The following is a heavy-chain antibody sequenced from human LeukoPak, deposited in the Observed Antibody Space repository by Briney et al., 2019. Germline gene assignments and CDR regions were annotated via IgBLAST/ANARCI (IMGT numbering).Heavy chain of an antibody. V-gene: IGHV3-21*01. CDR1: GFTFSSSV. CDR3: ARALIVGAADGWYFDL. Sequence: GGSLRLSCAAAGFTFSSSVMSWVRQAAGKGLEWVSSVRGRSGYIFYADSVEGRFTISRDNAKNSLYLQMNSLRAEDTAVYFCARALIVGAADGWYFDLWGRGTLVTVSS. CDR2: VRGRSGYI. J-gene: IGHJ2*01. D-gene: IGHD1-26*01.